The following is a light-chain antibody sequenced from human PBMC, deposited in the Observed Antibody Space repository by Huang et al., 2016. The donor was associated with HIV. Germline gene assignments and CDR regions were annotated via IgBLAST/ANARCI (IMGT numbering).Light chain of an antibody. CDR2: GTS. V-gene: IGKV1-17*03. CDR3: LQHNTYPWK. CDR1: QDIANS. J-gene: IGKJ1*01. Sequence: DIQMTQTPSAMSASVGDRVTITCRASQDIANSLAWFQQKPGKVPRPLIYGTSTLRSGVPSRFSDSGSGTEFTLTISSLQPEDFATYYCLQHNTYPWKFGQGTKVEVK.